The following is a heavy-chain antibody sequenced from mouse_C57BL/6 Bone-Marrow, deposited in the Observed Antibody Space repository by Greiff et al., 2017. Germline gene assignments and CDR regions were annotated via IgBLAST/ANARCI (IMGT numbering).Heavy chain of an antibody. D-gene: IGHD1-1*01. CDR1: GFTFSSYG. Sequence: VQLQQSGGDLVKPGGSLKLSCAASGFTFSSYGMSWVRQTPDKRLEWVATLSSGGSYTYYPDSVKGRFTISRDNAKNTLYLQMSSLKSEDTAMYYCARHRLRSPFDYWGQGTPLTVSS. CDR2: LSSGGSYT. V-gene: IGHV5-6*01. CDR3: ARHRLRSPFDY. J-gene: IGHJ2*01.